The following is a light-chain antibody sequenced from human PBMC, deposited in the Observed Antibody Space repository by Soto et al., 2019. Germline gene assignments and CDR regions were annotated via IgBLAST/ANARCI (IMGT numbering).Light chain of an antibody. CDR1: SSNIGTNY. Sequence: QSVLTQPPSVSAAPGQKVAISCSGSSSNIGTNYVSWYQQLPGTAPKLLIYDDYKRPSGIPDRFSGSKSGTSATLGITGLQTGDEADYFCGTWDNSLTWVFGGGTQLIVL. J-gene: IGLJ3*02. CDR2: DDY. V-gene: IGLV1-51*01. CDR3: GTWDNSLTWV.